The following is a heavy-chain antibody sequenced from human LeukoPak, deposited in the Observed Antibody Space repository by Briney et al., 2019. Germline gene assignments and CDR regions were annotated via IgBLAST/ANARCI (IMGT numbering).Heavy chain of an antibody. CDR3: ARDRLGSFYYFDY. J-gene: IGHJ4*02. CDR2: IYYSGSI. D-gene: IGHD6-13*01. CDR1: GGSISSSSYY. Sequence: SETLSLTCTVSGGSISSSSYYWGWIRQPPGKGLEWIGSIYYSGSIYYNPSLKSRVTISVDTSRNQFSLKLSSVTAADTAVYYCARDRLGSFYYFDYWGQGTLVTVSS. V-gene: IGHV4-39*07.